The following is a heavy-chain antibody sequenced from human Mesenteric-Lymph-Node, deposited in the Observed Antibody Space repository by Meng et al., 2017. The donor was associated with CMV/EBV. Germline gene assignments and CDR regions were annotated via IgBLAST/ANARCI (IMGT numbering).Heavy chain of an antibody. CDR1: GFTFSSYW. V-gene: IGHV3-7*01. J-gene: IGHJ5*02. CDR2: IKQDGSEK. Sequence: GESLKISCAASGFTFSSYWMSWVRQAPGKGLEWVANIKQDGSEKYYVDSVKGRFTVSRDNVKNSLDLQMNSLRAEDTAVYYCARDRTMASWGQGTLVTVSS. D-gene: IGHD1-1*01. CDR3: ARDRTMAS.